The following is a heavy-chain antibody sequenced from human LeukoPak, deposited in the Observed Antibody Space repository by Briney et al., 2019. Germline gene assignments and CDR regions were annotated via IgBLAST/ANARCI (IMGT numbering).Heavy chain of an antibody. V-gene: IGHV3-11*06. J-gene: IGHJ4*02. Sequence: GGSLRLSCAASGFSFSDYYMGWIRQAPGKGLEWVSSISSSSSYIYYADSVKGRFTISRDNAKNSLYLQMNSLRAEDTAVYYCARDFYDTSGYYYDYWGQGTLVTVSS. CDR3: ARDFYDTSGYYYDY. CDR1: GFSFSDYY. D-gene: IGHD3-22*01. CDR2: ISSSSSYI.